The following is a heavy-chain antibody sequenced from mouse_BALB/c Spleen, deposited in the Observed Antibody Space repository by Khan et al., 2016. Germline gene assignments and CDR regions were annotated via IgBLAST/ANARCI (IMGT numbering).Heavy chain of an antibody. V-gene: IGHV1S137*01. CDR1: GYTFTDYA. J-gene: IGHJ4*01. Sequence: VELQQSGAELVRPGVSVKISCKGSGYTFTDYAIHWVKQSHAKSLEWIGVISTYYGDTSYNQKFEGKATMTVDKSSSTAYVELARLTSEDSAIYYSARAGLNYDYAMDYWGQGTSVPVSS. D-gene: IGHD2-1*01. CDR2: ISTYYGDT. CDR3: ARAGLNYDYAMDY.